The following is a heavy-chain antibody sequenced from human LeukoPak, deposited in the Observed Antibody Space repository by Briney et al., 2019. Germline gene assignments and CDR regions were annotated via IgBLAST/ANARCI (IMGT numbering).Heavy chain of an antibody. CDR3: ARAYYDILTGYRPRWFDP. Sequence: SETLSLICAVYGGSFSGYYWRWIRQPPGKGLEWIGEINHSGSTNYNPSLKSRVTISVDTSKNQFSLKLSSVTAADTAVYYCARAYYDILTGYRPRWFDPWGQGTLITVSS. CDR2: INHSGST. D-gene: IGHD3-9*01. J-gene: IGHJ5*02. V-gene: IGHV4-34*01. CDR1: GGSFSGYY.